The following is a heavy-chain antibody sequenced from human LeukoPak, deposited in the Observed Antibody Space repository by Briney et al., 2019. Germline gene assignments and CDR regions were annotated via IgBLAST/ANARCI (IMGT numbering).Heavy chain of an antibody. V-gene: IGHV3-33*01. D-gene: IGHD3-10*01. J-gene: IGHJ6*02. CDR3: ARGYYYGSGSYYNTVYYYGMDV. CDR2: IWYDGSNK. Sequence: GRSLRLSCAASGFTFSSYGMHWVRQAPGKGLGWVAVIWYDGSNKYYADSVKGRFTISRDNSKNTLYLQMNSLRAEDTAVYYCARGYYYGSGSYYNTVYYYGMDVWGQGTTVTVSS. CDR1: GFTFSSYG.